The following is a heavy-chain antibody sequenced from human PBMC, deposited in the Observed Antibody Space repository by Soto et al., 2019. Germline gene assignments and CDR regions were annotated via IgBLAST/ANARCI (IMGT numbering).Heavy chain of an antibody. CDR2: IYWDDDK. J-gene: IGHJ4*02. D-gene: IGHD1-26*01. CDR1: GFSLSTSGVS. CDR3: AHSALQTGDFDY. V-gene: IGHV2-5*02. Sequence: QITLKESGTPLVKPTQTLMLTCTFSGFSLSTSGVSVGWIRQPPGKALEWLALIYWDDDKRDSPSLKSRLTITKDTSKNQVVLTMTHMDPVDTATYSCAHSALQTGDFDYWGQGTLVTVSS.